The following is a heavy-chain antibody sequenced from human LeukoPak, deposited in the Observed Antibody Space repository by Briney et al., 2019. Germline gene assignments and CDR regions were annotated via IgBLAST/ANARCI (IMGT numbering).Heavy chain of an antibody. V-gene: IGHV4-39*01. CDR1: GASISGSGYY. CDR2: IYSSGST. D-gene: IGHD3-16*01. CDR3: ARQSWGSYYL. J-gene: IGHJ5*02. Sequence: SETLSLACAVSGASISGSGYYWGWIRQPPGKGLEWIGNIYSSGSTYYNASLQSRVTISIDTSKNQFSLKLSSVTAADTAVYYCARQSWGSYYLWGQGTLVTVSS.